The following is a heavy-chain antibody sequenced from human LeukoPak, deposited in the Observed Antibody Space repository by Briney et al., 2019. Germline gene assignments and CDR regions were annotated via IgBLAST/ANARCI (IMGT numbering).Heavy chain of an antibody. J-gene: IGHJ4*02. D-gene: IGHD4-23*01. V-gene: IGHV3-23*01. CDR3: AKDQATTRGGNSPLDY. CDR1: GFTFSSYA. CDR2: ISGSGGST. Sequence: GGSLRLSCAASGFTFSSYAMSWVRQAPGKGLEWVSAISGSGGSTHYADSVKGRFTISRDNSKNTLYLQMNSLRAEDTAVYYCAKDQATTRGGNSPLDYWGQGTLVTVSS.